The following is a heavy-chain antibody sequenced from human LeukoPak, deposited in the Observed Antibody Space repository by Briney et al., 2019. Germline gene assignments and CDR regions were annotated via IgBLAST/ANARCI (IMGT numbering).Heavy chain of an antibody. J-gene: IGHJ4*02. CDR1: RFTFSVYS. Sequence: GGSLTLSCAASRFTFSVYSMNWVRQAPGKGLEWVTVVSADGRTQLYSDSVRGRFTVSRDNSLNTLHLQMNSLKTEDTAVYYCAREFGHNRWYFDYWGQGALVTVSS. CDR3: AREFGHNRWYFDY. V-gene: IGHV3-30*03. D-gene: IGHD5-24*01. CDR2: VSADGRTQ.